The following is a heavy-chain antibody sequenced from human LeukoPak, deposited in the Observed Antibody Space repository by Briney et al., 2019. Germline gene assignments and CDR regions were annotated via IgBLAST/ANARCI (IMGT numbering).Heavy chain of an antibody. CDR1: GFILSSYS. CDR2: ISSGSSYI. Sequence: GGSLTLSSPASGFILSSYSMNWVRQAPGKGLEWVSSISSGSSYIYYADSVKGRITISRDNAKNSLYLQMNSLRAEDTAVYCCARRYTSGWYDCDYWGQGTLVTVSS. D-gene: IGHD6-19*01. J-gene: IGHJ4*02. CDR3: ARRYTSGWYDCDY. V-gene: IGHV3-21*01.